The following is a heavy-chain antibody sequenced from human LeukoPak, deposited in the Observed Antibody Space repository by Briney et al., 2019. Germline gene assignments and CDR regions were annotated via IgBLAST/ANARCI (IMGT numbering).Heavy chain of an antibody. J-gene: IGHJ4*02. V-gene: IGHV4-59*08. D-gene: IGHD4-17*01. CDR1: GGSISRYY. Sequence: SETLSLTCTVSGGSISRYYWSWIRQPPGKGLEWIGYIYYSGSTNYNPSLKSRVTISVDTSKNQFSLKLNSVTAADTAVYFCARSHDYGDYVEYWGQGTLVTVSS. CDR2: IYYSGST. CDR3: ARSHDYGDYVEY.